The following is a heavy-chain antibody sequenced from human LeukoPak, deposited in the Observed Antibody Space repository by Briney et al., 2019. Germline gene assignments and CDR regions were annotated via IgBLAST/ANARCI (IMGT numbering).Heavy chain of an antibody. D-gene: IGHD1-26*01. Sequence: GGSLRLSCAASGLTFSNYGMMWVRQAPGKGLVWVSYINNDGRSATYADSVKGRFTISRDNAKNTLYLQMNSLKAEDSAMYYCARNYNGMSNWGQGALVIVSS. CDR3: ARNYNGMSN. J-gene: IGHJ4*02. V-gene: IGHV3-74*01. CDR2: INNDGRSA. CDR1: GLTFSNYG.